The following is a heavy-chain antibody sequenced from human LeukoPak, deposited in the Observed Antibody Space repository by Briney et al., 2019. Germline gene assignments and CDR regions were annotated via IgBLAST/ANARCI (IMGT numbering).Heavy chain of an antibody. CDR1: GFTFDDYA. V-gene: IGHV3-9*01. Sequence: GGSLRLSCAASGFTFDDYAMHWVRQAPGKGLEWVSGISWNSGSIGYADSVKGRFTISRDNAKNSLYLQMNSLRAEVTALYYCAKAMVRGVTHRYYYYGMDVWGQGTTVTVSS. CDR2: ISWNSGSI. D-gene: IGHD3-10*01. CDR3: AKAMVRGVTHRYYYYGMDV. J-gene: IGHJ6*02.